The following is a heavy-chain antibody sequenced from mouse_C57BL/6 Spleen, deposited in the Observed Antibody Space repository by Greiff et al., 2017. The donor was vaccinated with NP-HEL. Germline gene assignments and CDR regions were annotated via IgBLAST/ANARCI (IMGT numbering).Heavy chain of an antibody. CDR3: AREGGHGPFDY. Sequence: QVQLQQSGAELVRPGASVKLSCKASGYTFTDYYINWVKQRPGQGLEWIARIYPGSGNTYYNEKFKGKATLTAEKSSSTAYMQLSSLTSEDSAVYFCAREGGHGPFDYWGQGTTLTVSS. CDR1: GYTFTDYY. J-gene: IGHJ2*01. D-gene: IGHD3-1*01. CDR2: IYPGSGNT. V-gene: IGHV1-76*01.